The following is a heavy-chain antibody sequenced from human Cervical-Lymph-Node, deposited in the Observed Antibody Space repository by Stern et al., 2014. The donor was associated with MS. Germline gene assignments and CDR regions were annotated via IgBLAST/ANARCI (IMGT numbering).Heavy chain of an antibody. D-gene: IGHD1-1*01. CDR1: GYIFTDYY. CDR3: ATTRDAFDI. CDR2: INPNSGGT. J-gene: IGHJ3*02. V-gene: IGHV1-2*06. Sequence: QVQLLQPGAEVKKPGASVKVSCKASGYIFTDYYIHWVRQAPGQGLEWMGRINPNSGGTNYAQKFQGRVIMTRDTSITTAYMELSRLRSDDTAVYYCATTRDAFDIWGQGTMVTVSS.